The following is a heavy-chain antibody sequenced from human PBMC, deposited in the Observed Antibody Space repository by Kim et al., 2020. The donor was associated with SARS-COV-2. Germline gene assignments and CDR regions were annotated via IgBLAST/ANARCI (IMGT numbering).Heavy chain of an antibody. D-gene: IGHD3-10*01. CDR3: ARDRGDITGYYGMDV. V-gene: IGHV3-48*03. CDR1: GFTFSSYE. J-gene: IGHJ6*02. Sequence: GGSLRLSCAASGFTFSSYEMSWVRQDPGKGLEWVSAISGSGGSIYYADSVKGRFTISRDNAKNALYLQMNSLRAEDTAVYYCARDRGDITGYYGMDVWGQGTTVTVSS. CDR2: ISGSGGSI.